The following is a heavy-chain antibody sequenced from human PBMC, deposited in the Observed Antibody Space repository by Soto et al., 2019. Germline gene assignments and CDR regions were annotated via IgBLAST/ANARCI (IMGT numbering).Heavy chain of an antibody. J-gene: IGHJ4*02. CDR1: GYTFSSYA. CDR2: INAGNGNT. V-gene: IGHV1-3*01. D-gene: IGHD3-10*01. CDR3: ASPSYGSGSYY. Sequence: QVQLVQSGAEVKKPGASVKVSCKASGYTFSSYALHWVRQAPGQRLEWMGWINAGNGNTQYSQKFQGRVTFTRDTSASTAYMELSSLRSEDTAVYYCASPSYGSGSYYWGQGTLVTVSS.